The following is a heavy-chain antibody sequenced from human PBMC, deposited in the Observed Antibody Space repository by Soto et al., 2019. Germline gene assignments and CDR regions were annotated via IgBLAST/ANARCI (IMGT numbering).Heavy chain of an antibody. CDR3: ARGYYDYVWGSYRYLDY. V-gene: IGHV1-69*01. J-gene: IGHJ4*02. CDR2: IIPIFGTA. CDR1: GGTFSSYA. D-gene: IGHD3-16*02. Sequence: QVQLVQSGAEVKKPGSSVKVSCKASGGTFSSYAISWVRQAPGQRLEWMGGIIPIFGTANYAQKFQGRVTITADESTSTAYMELSSLRSEDTAVYYCARGYYDYVWGSYRYLDYWGQGTLVTVSS.